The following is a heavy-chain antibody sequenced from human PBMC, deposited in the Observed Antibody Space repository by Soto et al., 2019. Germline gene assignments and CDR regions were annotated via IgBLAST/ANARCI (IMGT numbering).Heavy chain of an antibody. J-gene: IGHJ6*02. CDR3: AAGYCGGDCYSEVYYYGMDV. D-gene: IGHD2-21*02. CDR2: IIPIFGTA. V-gene: IGHV1-69*13. Sequence: SVKVSCKASGGTFSSYAISWVRRAPGQGLEWMGGIIPIFGTANYAQKFQGRVTITADESTSTAYMELSSLRSEDTAVYYCAAGYCGGDCYSEVYYYGMDVWGQGTTVTVSS. CDR1: GGTFSSYA.